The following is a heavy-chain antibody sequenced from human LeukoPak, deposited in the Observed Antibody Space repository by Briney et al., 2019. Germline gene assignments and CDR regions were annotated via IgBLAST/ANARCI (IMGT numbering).Heavy chain of an antibody. V-gene: IGHV1-46*01. CDR3: ASVHNYYGSGSYSY. J-gene: IGHJ4*02. Sequence: ASVKVSCKASGGTFSSYAISWVRQAPGQGLEWMGIINPSGGSTSYAQKFQGRVTMTRDTSTSTVYMELSSLRSEDTAVYYCASVHNYYGSGSYSYWGQGTLVTVSS. CDR2: INPSGGST. CDR1: GGTFSSYA. D-gene: IGHD3-10*01.